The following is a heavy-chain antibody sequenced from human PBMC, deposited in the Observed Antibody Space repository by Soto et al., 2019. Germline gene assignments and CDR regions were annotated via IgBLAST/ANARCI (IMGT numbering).Heavy chain of an antibody. CDR3: ARARLANWFDP. D-gene: IGHD3-9*01. CDR2: IYYSGST. CDR1: GGSISTYY. Sequence: PSETLSLTCTVSGGSISTYYWSWIRQPPGKGLEWIGYIYYSGSTNYNPSLKSRVSISVDTSKNQFSLKLSSVTAAGTAVYYCARARLANWFDPWGQGTLVTVSS. J-gene: IGHJ5*02. V-gene: IGHV4-59*01.